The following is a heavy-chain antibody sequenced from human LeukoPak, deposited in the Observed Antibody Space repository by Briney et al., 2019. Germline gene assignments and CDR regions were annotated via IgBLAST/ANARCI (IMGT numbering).Heavy chain of an antibody. CDR2: ISSSSSTI. CDR1: GFTFSSFA. Sequence: QAGGSLRLSCAASGFTFSSFAFSWVRQAPGTGLEWVSYISSSSSTIYYADSVKGRFTISRDNSKNTLYLQMNSLRAEDTAVYYCARDDGDDITVENSYYFDYWGQGTLVTVSS. J-gene: IGHJ4*02. D-gene: IGHD6-19*01. CDR3: ARDDGDDITVENSYYFDY. V-gene: IGHV3-48*01.